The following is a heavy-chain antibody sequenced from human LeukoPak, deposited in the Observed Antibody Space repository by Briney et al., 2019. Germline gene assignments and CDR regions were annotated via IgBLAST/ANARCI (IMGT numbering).Heavy chain of an antibody. CDR2: IKQDGSEK. J-gene: IGHJ6*03. V-gene: IGHV3-7*01. Sequence: GGSLRLSCAASGFTFSNYWMTRVRQAPGKGLEWVADIKQDGSEKLYVKSVRGRFTISRDNSKMSLFLQMNSLRAEDTAVYYCARDNGVVHGVYYMDVWGKGTTVTVS. D-gene: IGHD3-3*01. CDR3: ARDNGVVHGVYYMDV. CDR1: GFTFSNYW.